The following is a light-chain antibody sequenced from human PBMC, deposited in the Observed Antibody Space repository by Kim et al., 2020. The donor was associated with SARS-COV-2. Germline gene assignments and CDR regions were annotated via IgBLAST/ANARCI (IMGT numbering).Light chain of an antibody. CDR3: QQYGSSPPT. CDR2: GAS. CDR1: QSVSSSY. Sequence: EIVLTQSPGTLSLSPGERATLSCRASQSVSSSYLAWYQQKPGQAPRLLIYGASSRATGILDRFSGSGSGTDFTLTISRLEPEDFAVYYCQQYGSSPPTFGQGTKLEI. J-gene: IGKJ2*01. V-gene: IGKV3-20*01.